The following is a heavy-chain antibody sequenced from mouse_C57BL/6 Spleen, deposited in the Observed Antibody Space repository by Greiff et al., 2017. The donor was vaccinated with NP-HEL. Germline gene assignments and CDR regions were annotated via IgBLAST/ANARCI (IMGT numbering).Heavy chain of an antibody. J-gene: IGHJ4*01. CDR3: ARDAGSFYAMDY. Sequence: EVNVVESGGGLVQSGRSLRLSCATSGFTFSDFYMEWVRQAPGKGLEWIAASRNKANDYTTEYSASVKGRFIVSRDTSQSILYLQMNALRAEDTAIYYCARDAGSFYAMDYWGQGTSVTVSS. CDR2: SRNKANDYTT. V-gene: IGHV7-1*01. CDR1: GFTFSDFY.